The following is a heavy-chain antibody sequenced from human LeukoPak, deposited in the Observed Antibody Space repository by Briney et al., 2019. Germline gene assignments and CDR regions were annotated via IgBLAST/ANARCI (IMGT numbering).Heavy chain of an antibody. D-gene: IGHD3-3*02. CDR3: ARDTLIHSWHFSPPLRHHGMDV. CDR2: INTNTGNP. V-gene: IGHV7-4-1*02. Sequence: ASVKVSCKASGYTFTSYAMNWVRQAPGQGLEWMGWINTNTGNPTYAQGFTGRFAFSLDTPVSTAYLQISSLKAEDTAVYYCARDTLIHSWHFSPPLRHHGMDVWGQGTTVTVSS. CDR1: GYTFTSYA. J-gene: IGHJ6*02.